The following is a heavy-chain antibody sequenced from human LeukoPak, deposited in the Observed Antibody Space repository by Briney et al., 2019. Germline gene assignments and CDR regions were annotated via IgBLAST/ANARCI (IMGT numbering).Heavy chain of an antibody. CDR2: IDPSDSYT. J-gene: IGHJ5*02. CDR3: ANSRFDP. D-gene: IGHD2-21*01. Sequence: GESLKISCKGSGYNFISYWISWVRQMPGKGLEWMGRIDPSDSYTKYSPSFEGHVTISADKSISTAYLQWSNLKASDTAVYYCANSRFDPWGQGTLVTVSS. V-gene: IGHV5-10-1*01. CDR1: GYNFISYW.